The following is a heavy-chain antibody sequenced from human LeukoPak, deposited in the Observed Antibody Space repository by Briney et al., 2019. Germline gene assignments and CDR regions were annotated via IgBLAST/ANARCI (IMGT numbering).Heavy chain of an antibody. J-gene: IGHJ4*02. CDR1: EFAFSSYA. CDR2: LSGSGGST. CDR3: AKGRGHIVGATFFDY. V-gene: IGHV3-23*01. D-gene: IGHD1-26*01. Sequence: EGSLRLSCAASEFAFSSYAMSWVRQAPGKGLEWVSGLSGSGGSTYYADSVKGRFTISRDNSRNTLYLQMNSLRAEDTAVYYCAKGRGHIVGATFFDYWGQGTLVTVSS.